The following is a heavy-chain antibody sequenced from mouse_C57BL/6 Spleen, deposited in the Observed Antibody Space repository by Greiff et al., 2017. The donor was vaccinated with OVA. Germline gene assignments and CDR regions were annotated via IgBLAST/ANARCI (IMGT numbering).Heavy chain of an antibody. CDR3: ARFYELGRIYYAMDY. D-gene: IGHD4-1*01. V-gene: IGHV1-22*01. Sequence: EVHLVESGPELVKPGASVKMSCKASGYTFTDYNMHWVKQSHGKSLEWIGYINPNNGGTSYNQKFKGKATLTVNKSSSTAYMELRSLTSEDSAVYYCARFYELGRIYYAMDYWGQGTSVTVSS. CDR1: GYTFTDYN. CDR2: INPNNGGT. J-gene: IGHJ4*01.